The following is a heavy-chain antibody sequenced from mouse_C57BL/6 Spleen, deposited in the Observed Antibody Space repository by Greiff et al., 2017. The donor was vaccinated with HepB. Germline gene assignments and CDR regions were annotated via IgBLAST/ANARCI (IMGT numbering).Heavy chain of an antibody. CDR3: VRVTTVEATDWYFDV. V-gene: IGHV1-59*01. D-gene: IGHD1-1*01. Sequence: QVQLQQPGAELVRPGTSVKLSCKASGYTFTSYWMHWVKQRPGQGLEWIGVIDPSDSYTNYNQKFKGKATLTVDTSSSTAYMQLSSLTSEDSAVYYCVRVTTVEATDWYFDVWGTGTTVTVSS. CDR2: IDPSDSYT. J-gene: IGHJ1*03. CDR1: GYTFTSYW.